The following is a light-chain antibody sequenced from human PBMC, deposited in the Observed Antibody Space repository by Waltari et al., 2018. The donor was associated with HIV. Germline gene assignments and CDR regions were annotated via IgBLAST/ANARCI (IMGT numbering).Light chain of an antibody. CDR3: AAWDDSLSGWV. J-gene: IGLJ3*02. CDR1: SSNIGSNA. CDR2: YDD. V-gene: IGLV1-36*01. Sequence: QSVLTQPPSVSAAPGQRVTISCSGSSSNIGSNAVTWYQQLPRKSPKLLIYYDDLLSSGVSNRFSGSKSGTSASLAISGVQSVDEGDYYCAAWDDSLSGWVFGGGTKLNLL.